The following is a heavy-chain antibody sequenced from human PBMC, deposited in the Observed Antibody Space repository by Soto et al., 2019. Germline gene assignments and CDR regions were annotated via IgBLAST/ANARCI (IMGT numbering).Heavy chain of an antibody. J-gene: IGHJ4*02. D-gene: IGHD3-9*01. V-gene: IGHV4-34*01. Sequence: PSETLSLTCAVYGGSVVGYYWSWVLQPPGKGLEWIGEINHSGSITYAPSLKSRVTMSVDTSKSQFSLKLSSVTAADTAVYYCVRFWPPPYSDALTDYTDAFDYWGQGTLVTVAS. CDR1: GGSVVGYY. CDR3: VRFWPPPYSDALTDYTDAFDY. CDR2: INHSGSI.